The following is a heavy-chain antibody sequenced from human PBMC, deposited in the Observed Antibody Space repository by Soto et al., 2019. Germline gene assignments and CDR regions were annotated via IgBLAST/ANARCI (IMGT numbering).Heavy chain of an antibody. CDR1: GGSVSTYY. D-gene: IGHD6-13*01. V-gene: IGHV4-59*02. CDR3: ARGDTSSWYVV. Sequence: QVQLQESGPGLVKPSETLSLTCTVSGGSVSTYYWTWVRQPPGKGLEWIGYIYYSGGTNYNPSLKSXXTXSXXTSKSQVSLKLSSVTAADTAVYYCARGDTSSWYVVWGQGTTVTVSS. CDR2: IYYSGGT. J-gene: IGHJ6*02.